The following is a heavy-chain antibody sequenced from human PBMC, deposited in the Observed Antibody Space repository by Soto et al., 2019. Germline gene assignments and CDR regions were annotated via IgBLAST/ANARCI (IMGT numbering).Heavy chain of an antibody. CDR3: ASVTSLLRGRNWFDP. J-gene: IGHJ5*02. Sequence: SETLSLTCTVSGGSISSGDYYWSWIRQPPGKGLEWIGYIYYSGSTYYNPSLKSRVTISVDTSKNQFSLKLSSVTAADTAVYYCASVTSLLRGRNWFDPWGQGTLVTVS. CDR2: IYYSGST. D-gene: IGHD3-3*01. V-gene: IGHV4-30-4*01. CDR1: GGSISSGDYY.